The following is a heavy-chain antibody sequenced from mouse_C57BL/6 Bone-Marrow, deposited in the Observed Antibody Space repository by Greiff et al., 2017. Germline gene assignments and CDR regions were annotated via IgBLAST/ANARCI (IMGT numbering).Heavy chain of an antibody. J-gene: IGHJ1*03. Sequence: VQLQESGAELVKPGASVKLSCKASGYTFTEYTIHWVKQRSGQGLEWIGWFYPGSGSIKYNEKFKDKATLTADKSSSTAYMELSRLTSEDSAVYFCARHPLYYYGSSYWYFDVWGTGTTVTVSS. V-gene: IGHV1-62-2*01. CDR1: GYTFTEYT. CDR2: FYPGSGSI. D-gene: IGHD1-1*01. CDR3: ARHPLYYYGSSYWYFDV.